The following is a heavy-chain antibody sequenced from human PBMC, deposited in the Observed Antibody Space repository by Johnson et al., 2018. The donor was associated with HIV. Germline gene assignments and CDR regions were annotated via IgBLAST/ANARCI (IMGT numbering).Heavy chain of an antibody. CDR1: GFTFSNAW. V-gene: IGHV3-15*01. CDR2: IKSKSDGGTT. CDR3: AKDKDAFDI. J-gene: IGHJ3*02. Sequence: VQLVESGGGLVKPGGSLRVSCAASGFTFSNAWMTWVRQAPGKGLEWVGRIKSKSDGGTTDYAAPVKARFSISRDDSQNTLYLQMNSLRAEDTAVYYCAKDKDAFDIWGQGTMVTVSS.